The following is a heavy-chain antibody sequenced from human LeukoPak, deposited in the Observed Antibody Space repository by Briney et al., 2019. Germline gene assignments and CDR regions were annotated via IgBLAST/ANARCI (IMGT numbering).Heavy chain of an antibody. CDR3: ARLGYCSGGSCSISVDY. D-gene: IGHD2-15*01. CDR2: IYYSGST. V-gene: IGHV4-39*01. CDR1: GGSISSSSYY. J-gene: IGHJ4*02. Sequence: SETLSLTCTVSGGSISSSSYYRGWIRQPPGKGLEWIGSIYYSGSTYYNPSLKSRVTISVDTSKNQFSLKLSSVTAADTAVYYCARLGYCSGGSCSISVDYWGQGTLVTVSS.